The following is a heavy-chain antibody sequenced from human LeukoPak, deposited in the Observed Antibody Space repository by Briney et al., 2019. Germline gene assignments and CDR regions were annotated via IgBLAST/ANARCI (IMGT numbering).Heavy chain of an antibody. D-gene: IGHD5-18*01. Sequence: GGSLRLSCEDPGFSFSTFWMNWVRQAPGKGLEWVSGINWNGGSTGYADSVKGRFTISRDNAKNSLYLQMNSLRAEDTALYHCARAGESYGHFDYWGQGTLVTVSS. CDR1: GFSFSTFW. J-gene: IGHJ4*02. V-gene: IGHV3-20*01. CDR2: INWNGGST. CDR3: ARAGESYGHFDY.